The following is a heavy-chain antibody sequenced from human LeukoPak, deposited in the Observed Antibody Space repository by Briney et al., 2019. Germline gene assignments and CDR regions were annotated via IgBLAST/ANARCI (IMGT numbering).Heavy chain of an antibody. V-gene: IGHV3-30*19. CDR3: ARDDYGGKYDHPGAFDI. Sequence: PGGSLRLSCAASGFTFSSYGMHWVRQAPGKGLEWVAVMSYDGNNEYYADSVKGRFTISRDNSKNTLYLQMNSLRAEDTAVYYCARDDYGGKYDHPGAFDIWGQGTMVTVSS. CDR1: GFTFSSYG. J-gene: IGHJ3*02. D-gene: IGHD4-23*01. CDR2: MSYDGNNE.